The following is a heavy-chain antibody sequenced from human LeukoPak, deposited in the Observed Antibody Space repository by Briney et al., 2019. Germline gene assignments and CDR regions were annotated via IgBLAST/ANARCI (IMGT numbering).Heavy chain of an antibody. D-gene: IGHD4-17*01. CDR1: GYTFTSYA. CDR2: TNTNTGNP. Sequence: GASVKVSCKASGYTFTSYAMNWVRQAPGQGLEWMGWTNTNTGNPMYAQGFTGRFVFSLDTSVSTAYLQISSLKAEDTAVYYCAREVAPGAFDYWGQGTLVTVSS. J-gene: IGHJ4*02. V-gene: IGHV7-4-1*02. CDR3: AREVAPGAFDY.